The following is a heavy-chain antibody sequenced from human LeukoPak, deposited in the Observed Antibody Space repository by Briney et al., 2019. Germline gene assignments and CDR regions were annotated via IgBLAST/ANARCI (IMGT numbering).Heavy chain of an antibody. CDR1: GGSISSYY. CDR2: IYYSGST. D-gene: IGHD6-13*01. J-gene: IGHJ4*02. CDR3: ASPGIVAAGTDRGFDY. V-gene: IGHV4-59*01. Sequence: SQTLSLTCTVSGGSISSYYWSWIRQPPGKGLEWIGFIYYSGSTNYNPSLKSRVTISVDTSKNQFSLKLSSVTAADTAVYYCASPGIVAAGTDRGFDYGGQGALVTVSS.